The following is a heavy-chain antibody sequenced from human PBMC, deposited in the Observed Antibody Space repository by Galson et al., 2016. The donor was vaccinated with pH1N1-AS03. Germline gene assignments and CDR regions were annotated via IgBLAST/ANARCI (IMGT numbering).Heavy chain of an antibody. CDR2: LTTSTGDP. D-gene: IGHD3-9*01. CDR3: ARGHMSLSGFWDS. V-gene: IGHV7-4-1*01. J-gene: IGHJ4*02. CDR1: GYTFTSHR. Sequence: SVKVSCKASGYTFTSHRIIWVRQAPGQGLECMGWLTTSTGDPTYAQGFTERFAFSLDTSVSTAYLQIDSLKADDTAVYYCARGHMSLSGFWDSWGQGTLVTVS.